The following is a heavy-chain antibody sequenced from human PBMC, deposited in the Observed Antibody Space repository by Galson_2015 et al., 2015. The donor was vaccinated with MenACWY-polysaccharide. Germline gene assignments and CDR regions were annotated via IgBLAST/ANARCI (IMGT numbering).Heavy chain of an antibody. CDR2: INVGNGVA. CDR3: AQLGTGTTKVFDN. D-gene: IGHD4-17*01. Sequence: SVKVSCKASGYISSRYTIHWMRQAPGQRLEWMGWINVGNGVAKYSQKFQGRVTITRDTSANTAYMEVRSLRSEDTGVYFCAQLGTGTTKVFDNWGQGTLVSVSS. J-gene: IGHJ4*02. CDR1: GYISSRYT. V-gene: IGHV1-3*01.